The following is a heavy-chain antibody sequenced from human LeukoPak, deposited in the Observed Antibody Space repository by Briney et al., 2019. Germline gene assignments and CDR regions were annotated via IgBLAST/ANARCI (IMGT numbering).Heavy chain of an antibody. CDR2: IKQDGSEK. CDR1: GFTFSSYG. D-gene: IGHD6-13*01. V-gene: IGHV3-7*04. Sequence: GGSLRLSCAASGFTFSSYGMSWVRQAPGEGLEGVAYIKQDGSEKYYVDSVKGRFTISRDNAKNSLYLQMNSLRAEDTAVYYCARGTIAAAGYYYFDYWGQGTQVTVSS. CDR3: ARGTIAAAGYYYFDY. J-gene: IGHJ4*02.